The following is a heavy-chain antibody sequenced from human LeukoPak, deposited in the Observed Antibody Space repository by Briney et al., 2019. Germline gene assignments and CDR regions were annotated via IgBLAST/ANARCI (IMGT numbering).Heavy chain of an antibody. J-gene: IGHJ4*02. CDR2: IYHSGST. D-gene: IGHD6-19*01. V-gene: IGHV4-38-2*02. Sequence: SETLSLTCTVSGYSISSGYYWGWIRQPPGKGLEWIGSIYHSGSTYYNPSLKSRVTISVDTSKNQFSLKLSSVTAADTAVYYCARYSSGWSYFDYWGQGTLVTVSS. CDR1: GYSISSGYY. CDR3: ARYSSGWSYFDY.